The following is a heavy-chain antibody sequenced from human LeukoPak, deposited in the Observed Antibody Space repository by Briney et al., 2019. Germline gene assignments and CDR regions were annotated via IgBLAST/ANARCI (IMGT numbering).Heavy chain of an antibody. V-gene: IGHV4-34*01. CDR3: ARRNY. J-gene: IGHJ4*02. CDR2: INHSGST. Sequence: PSETLSLICAVYGGSFSGYYWSWIRQPPGKGLEWIGEINHSGSTNYNPSLKSRVTISVDTSKNQFSLKLSSVTAADKAVYYCARRNYWGQGTLVTVSS. CDR1: GGSFSGYY.